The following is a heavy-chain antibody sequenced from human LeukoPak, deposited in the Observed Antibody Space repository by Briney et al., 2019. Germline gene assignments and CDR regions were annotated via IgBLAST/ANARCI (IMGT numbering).Heavy chain of an antibody. J-gene: IGHJ4*02. V-gene: IGHV3-15*01. D-gene: IGHD6-13*01. CDR1: GFTFSNAW. Sequence: PGGSLRLSCAASGFTFSNAWMSRVRQAPGKGLEWVGRINTKIDGGTTDYAAPVKGRFTISRDDSKNTLYLQMNSLKTEDTAVYYCTTIPGYSSNWYYPDYWGQGTLVTVSS. CDR3: TTIPGYSSNWYYPDY. CDR2: INTKIDGGTT.